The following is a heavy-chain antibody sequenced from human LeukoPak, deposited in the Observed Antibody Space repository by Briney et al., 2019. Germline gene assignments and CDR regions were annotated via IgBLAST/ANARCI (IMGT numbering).Heavy chain of an antibody. CDR1: GFTFSDYY. V-gene: IGHV3-11*01. CDR2: ISSSGSTI. CDR3: ARGLVVATIMGYYYYGMDV. J-gene: IGHJ6*02. Sequence: PGGSLRLSCAASGFTFSDYYMSWIRQAPGKGLEWVSYISSSGSTIYYADSVKGRFTISRDNAKNSLYLQMNSLRAEDTAVYYCARGLVVATIMGYYYYGMDVWGQGTTVTVSS. D-gene: IGHD5-12*01.